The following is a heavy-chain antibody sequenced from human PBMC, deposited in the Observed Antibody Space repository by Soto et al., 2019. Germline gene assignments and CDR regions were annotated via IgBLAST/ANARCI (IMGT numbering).Heavy chain of an antibody. CDR2: ISAYNGNT. CDR3: ARDLDWRRYRELSY. Sequence: ASVKVSCKASGYTFTSYGISWVRQAPGQGLEWMGWISAYNGNTNYAQKLQGRVTMTTDTSTGTAYMEVRSLRSDDTAVYYCARDLDWRRYRELSYWGQGTLVTVSS. D-gene: IGHD3-9*01. CDR1: GYTFTSYG. V-gene: IGHV1-18*04. J-gene: IGHJ4*02.